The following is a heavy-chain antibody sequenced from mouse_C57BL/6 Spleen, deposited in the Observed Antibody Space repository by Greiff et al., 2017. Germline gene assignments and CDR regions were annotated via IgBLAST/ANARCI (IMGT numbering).Heavy chain of an antibody. CDR1: GYSITSGYY. CDR2: ISYDGSN. Sequence: QSGPGLVKPSQSLSLTCSVTGYSITSGYYWNWIRQFPGNKLEWMGYISYDGSNNYNPSLKNRISITRDTSKNQFFLKLNSVTTEDTATYYCASYDYDVGNWYFDVWGTGTTVTVAS. J-gene: IGHJ1*03. CDR3: ASYDYDVGNWYFDV. V-gene: IGHV3-6*01. D-gene: IGHD2-4*01.